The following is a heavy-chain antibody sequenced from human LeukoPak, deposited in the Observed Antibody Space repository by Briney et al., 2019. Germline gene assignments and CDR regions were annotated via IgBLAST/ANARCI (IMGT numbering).Heavy chain of an antibody. Sequence: PSETLSLTCTVSGGSISSYYWSWIRQPAGKGLDWIGRIYTSGSTNYNPSLKSRVTMSVDTSKNQFSLKLSSVTAADTAVYYCARDGVRGLTFNWFDPWGQGTLVTVSS. CDR3: ARDGVRGLTFNWFDP. V-gene: IGHV4-4*07. CDR1: GGSISSYY. D-gene: IGHD3-10*01. J-gene: IGHJ5*02. CDR2: IYTSGST.